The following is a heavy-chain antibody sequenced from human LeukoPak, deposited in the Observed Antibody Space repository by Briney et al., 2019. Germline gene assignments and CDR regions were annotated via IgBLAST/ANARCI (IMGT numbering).Heavy chain of an antibody. CDR2: INPSGGST. Sequence: ASVKVSRKASGYTFISYYMNWVRQAPGQGLEWMGIINPSGGSTSYGQKFQGRVTMTRDTSTSTVYMELYSLRSEDTAIYYCARGYSDFDYWGQGTLVTVSS. J-gene: IGHJ4*02. CDR1: GYTFISYY. V-gene: IGHV1-46*01. D-gene: IGHD2-15*01. CDR3: ARGYSDFDY.